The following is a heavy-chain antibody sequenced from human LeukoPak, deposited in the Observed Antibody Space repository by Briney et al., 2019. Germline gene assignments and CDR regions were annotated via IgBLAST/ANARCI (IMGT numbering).Heavy chain of an antibody. CDR1: GFTFMTYG. CDR3: AKGSEDDFGDYLDY. V-gene: IGHV3-23*01. CDR2: ISGSGGRT. J-gene: IGHJ4*02. Sequence: GGSLRLSCAASGFTFMTYGMHWVRQAPGKGLEWVSAISGSGGRTYYADSVKGRFTISRDNSKNTLSLQMNSLRAEDTAVYYCAKGSEDDFGDYLDYWGQGTLVTVSS. D-gene: IGHD4-17*01.